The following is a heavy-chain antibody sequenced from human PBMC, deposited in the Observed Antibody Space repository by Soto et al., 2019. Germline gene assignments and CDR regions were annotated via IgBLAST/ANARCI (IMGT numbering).Heavy chain of an antibody. V-gene: IGHV4-38-2*02. CDR2: IFHSGTT. Sequence: WRVIRQPPGKGLEWIASIFHSGTTFYNPSLRSRVTISVDTSRNEFSLNLSSVTAADTAVYFCTRAGARWLPYSWAQAPLVTVSS. J-gene: IGHJ4*02. CDR3: TRAGARWLPYS. D-gene: IGHD5-12*01.